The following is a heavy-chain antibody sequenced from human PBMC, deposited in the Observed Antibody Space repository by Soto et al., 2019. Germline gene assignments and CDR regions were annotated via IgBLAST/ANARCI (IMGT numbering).Heavy chain of an antibody. CDR3: AKDHGAMVNYFDY. CDR1: GFTFSSYG. J-gene: IGHJ4*02. V-gene: IGHV3-30*18. Sequence: QVQLVESGGGVVQPGRSLRLSCAASGFTFSSYGMHWVRQAPGKGLEWVAVISYDGSNKYYADSVKGRFTISRDNSKNTLYLQMNSLRAEDTAVYYCAKDHGAMVNYFDYWGQGTLVTVSS. CDR2: ISYDGSNK. D-gene: IGHD2-21*01.